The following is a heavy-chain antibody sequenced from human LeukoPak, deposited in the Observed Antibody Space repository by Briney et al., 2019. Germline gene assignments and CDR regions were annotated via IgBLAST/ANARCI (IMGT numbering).Heavy chain of an antibody. CDR1: GFTFSSYW. J-gene: IGHJ4*01. CDR3: ARDGTAAGLYFDL. V-gene: IGHV3-7*01. D-gene: IGHD6-13*01. CDR2: IKQDGTEK. Sequence: PGGSLRLSCAVSGFTFSSYWMTWVRQAPGKGLEWVARIKQDGTEKYYVDSVKGRFTISRDNTKNSLSLQLNGLRAEDTAVYYCARDGTAAGLYFDLWGQGTLVTVSS.